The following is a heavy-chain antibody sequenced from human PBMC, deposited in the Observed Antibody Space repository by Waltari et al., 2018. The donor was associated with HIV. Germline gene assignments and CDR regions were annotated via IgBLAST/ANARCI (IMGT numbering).Heavy chain of an antibody. CDR1: DDSFTSSSYF. Sequence: QLPLQESGPGLVKPWDTLSLTCTVSDDSFTSSSYFWGWIRQAPGKGLGWVGSVYYGGTNYYNPSLTSRATVSADTSRRQFSRRLSAVTAEDTAIYYCARGSGSTYGDSFDMWGQGTRVIVSS. V-gene: IGHV4-39*02. CDR2: VYYGGTN. CDR3: ARGSGSTYGDSFDM. D-gene: IGHD1-26*01. J-gene: IGHJ3*02.